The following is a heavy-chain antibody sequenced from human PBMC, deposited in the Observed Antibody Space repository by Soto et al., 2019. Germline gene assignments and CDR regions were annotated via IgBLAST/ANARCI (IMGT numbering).Heavy chain of an antibody. CDR2: INAGNGNT. Sequence: QVQLVQSGAEVKKPGASVKVSCKASGYTFTSYAMHWVRQAPGQRLEWMGWINAGNGNTKYSQKFQGRVTITRDTSASTAYRELSSLRSEDTAVYYCARGVSSSWPPDYWGQGTLVTVSS. CDR3: ARGVSSSWPPDY. CDR1: GYTFTSYA. D-gene: IGHD6-13*01. V-gene: IGHV1-3*01. J-gene: IGHJ4*02.